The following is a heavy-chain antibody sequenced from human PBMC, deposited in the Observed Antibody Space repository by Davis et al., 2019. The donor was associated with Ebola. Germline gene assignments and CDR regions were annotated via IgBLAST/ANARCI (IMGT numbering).Heavy chain of an antibody. J-gene: IGHJ6*02. Sequence: AASVKVSCKASGYTFTSYDISWVRQAPGQGLEWMGGIIPIFGTANYAQKFQGRVTITADKSTSTAYMELSSLRSEDTAVYYCARAEKWPEGYYGMDVWGQGTTVTVSS. CDR1: GYTFTSYD. CDR3: ARAEKWPEGYYGMDV. CDR2: IIPIFGTA. V-gene: IGHV1-69*06. D-gene: IGHD5-12*01.